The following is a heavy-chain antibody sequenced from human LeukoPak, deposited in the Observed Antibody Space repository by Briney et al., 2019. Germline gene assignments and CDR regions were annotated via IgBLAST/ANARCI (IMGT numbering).Heavy chain of an antibody. V-gene: IGHV3-7*01. Sequence: GGSLRLSCAASAFTFSRYWMTWVRQAPGKGLEWVANIKEDGSEKYYVDSVKGRFSISRDNTKNSLYLQVNSLRAEDTAVYYCARGGYTSSWYISRDYWGQGTQVTVSS. CDR1: AFTFSRYW. D-gene: IGHD6-13*01. J-gene: IGHJ4*02. CDR3: ARGGYTSSWYISRDY. CDR2: IKEDGSEK.